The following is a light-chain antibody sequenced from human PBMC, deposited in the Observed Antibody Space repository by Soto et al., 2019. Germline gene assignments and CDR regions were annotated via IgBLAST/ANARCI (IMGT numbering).Light chain of an antibody. J-gene: IGLJ2*01. Sequence: QSVLTQPPSMSGAPGQGVTISCTGSSSNIGAGYDVHWYQQVPGTAPKLLIYGNTNRPSGVPDRFSASKSGTSASLAISGLQDEDEADYYCQSYESSLSGWIFGGGTKLTVL. CDR2: GNT. CDR3: QSYESSLSGWI. V-gene: IGLV1-40*01. CDR1: SSNIGAGYD.